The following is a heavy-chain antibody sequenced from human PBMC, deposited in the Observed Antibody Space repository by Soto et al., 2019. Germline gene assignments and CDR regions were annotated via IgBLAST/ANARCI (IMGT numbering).Heavy chain of an antibody. CDR2: IIPIFSSR. D-gene: IGHD3-16*02. Sequence: QVQLVQSGAEVKKPGSSVKVSCKTSRDTFNKYAFNWVRQAPGQGLEWMGWIIPIFSSRNYAEKFQGRVTITADDSTSTAYMELRSLRFEDSAVSYCARGETYRGVWGQGTTVTVSS. J-gene: IGHJ6*02. CDR1: RDTFNKYA. CDR3: ARGETYRGV. V-gene: IGHV1-69*01.